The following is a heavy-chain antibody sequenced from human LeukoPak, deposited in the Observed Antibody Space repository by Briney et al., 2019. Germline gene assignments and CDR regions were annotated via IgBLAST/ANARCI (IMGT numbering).Heavy chain of an antibody. Sequence: SETLSLTCTVSGGPIRSYYWSWIRQPPGKGLEWIGYIYYSGSTNYNPSLKSRVTISVDTSKNQFSLKLSSVTAADTAVYYCARDLSGSYGIDPWGQGTLVTVSS. CDR2: IYYSGST. J-gene: IGHJ5*02. CDR3: ARDLSGSYGIDP. CDR1: GGPIRSYY. V-gene: IGHV4-59*01. D-gene: IGHD1-26*01.